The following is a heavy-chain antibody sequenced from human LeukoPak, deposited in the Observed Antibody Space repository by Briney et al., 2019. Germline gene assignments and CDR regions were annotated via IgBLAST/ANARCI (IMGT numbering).Heavy chain of an antibody. Sequence: SETLSLTCTVSGGSISSRSYYWGWIRQPPGKGLEWIGKISDSGNTYYSPSLRSRVTISIDMSKNQFSLKLSSVTATDTAVYYCARGEKFLDYFDYWGQGTLVTVS. J-gene: IGHJ4*02. V-gene: IGHV4-39*01. CDR2: ISDSGNT. CDR3: ARGEKFLDYFDY. D-gene: IGHD3-16*01. CDR1: GGSISSRSYY.